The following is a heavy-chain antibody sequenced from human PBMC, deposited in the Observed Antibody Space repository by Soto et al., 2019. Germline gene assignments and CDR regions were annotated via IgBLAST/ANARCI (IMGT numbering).Heavy chain of an antibody. Sequence: ASETLSLTCAVYGGSFSGYYWTWIRQPPGKGLEWIGEINHSGTINFNPSLKSRLTISLDTSKKHFSLELSSVTAADTAIYYCRSSTSCYDESCVDVWGQGTMVTVS. D-gene: IGHD2-2*01. J-gene: IGHJ6*02. V-gene: IGHV4-34*01. CDR1: GGSFSGYY. CDR2: INHSGTI. CDR3: RSSTSCYDESCVDV.